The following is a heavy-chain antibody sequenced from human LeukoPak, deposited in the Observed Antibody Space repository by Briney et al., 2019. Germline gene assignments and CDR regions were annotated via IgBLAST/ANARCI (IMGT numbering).Heavy chain of an antibody. Sequence: GGSLRLSCAASGFTVSSNYMSWVRQAPGKGLVWVSRINSDGSSTSYADSVKGRFTISRDNAKNTLYLQMNSLRAEDTAVYYCHSSSWPSGDYWGQGTLVTVSS. CDR2: INSDGSST. CDR3: HSSSWPSGDY. V-gene: IGHV3-74*01. CDR1: GFTVSSNY. J-gene: IGHJ4*02. D-gene: IGHD6-13*01.